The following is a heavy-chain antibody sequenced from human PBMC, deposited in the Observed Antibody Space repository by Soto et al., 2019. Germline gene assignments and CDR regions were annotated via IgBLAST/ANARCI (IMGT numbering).Heavy chain of an antibody. CDR1: GFTFSSYA. CDR3: ASDRGGSAYANWFDP. D-gene: IGHD3-10*01. CDR2: ISSNGGST. V-gene: IGHV3-64*01. J-gene: IGHJ5*02. Sequence: GGSLRLSCAASGFTFSSYAMHWVRQAPGKGLEYVSAISSNGGSTYYANSVKGRFTISRDNSKNTLYLQMGSLRAEDMAVYYCASDRGGSAYANWFDPWGQGTLVTVSS.